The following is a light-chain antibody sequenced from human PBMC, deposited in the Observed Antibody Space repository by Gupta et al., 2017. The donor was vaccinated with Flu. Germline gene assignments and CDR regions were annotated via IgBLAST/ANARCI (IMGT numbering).Light chain of an antibody. CDR3: QSYESGLSRDVV. CDR1: SSNIGAGFD. Sequence: QSVLTQPPSVSGAPGQRVTISCIGDSSNIGAGFDVHWYQHLPGTAPKLLIYGNSNRHSGVPDRISGSKSGTSASLAIAGLQAEDEADYYCQSYESGLSRDVVFGGGTKLTVL. J-gene: IGLJ2*01. CDR2: GNS. V-gene: IGLV1-40*01.